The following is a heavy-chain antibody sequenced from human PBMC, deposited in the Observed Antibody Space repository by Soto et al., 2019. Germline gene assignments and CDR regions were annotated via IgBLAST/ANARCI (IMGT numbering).Heavy chain of an antibody. CDR2: IYYSGST. V-gene: IGHV4-59*01. CDR3: ARGKRGAVTPSLYHFDY. Sequence: PSETLSLTCTVSGGSISSYYWSWIRQPPGKGLEWIGYIYYSGSTNYNPSLKSRVTISVDTSKNQFSLKLSSVTAADTAVYYCARGKRGAVTPSLYHFDYWGQGTLVTVSS. CDR1: GGSISSYY. D-gene: IGHD2-2*02. J-gene: IGHJ4*02.